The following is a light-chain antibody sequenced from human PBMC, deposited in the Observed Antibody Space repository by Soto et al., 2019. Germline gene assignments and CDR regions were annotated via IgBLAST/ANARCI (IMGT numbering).Light chain of an antibody. V-gene: IGKV3-15*01. J-gene: IGKJ1*01. CDR3: QQYSIWRT. CDR1: QSVSNN. CDR2: GAS. Sequence: EIVLTQSPGTLSLSPGERATLSCRASQSVSNNYLAWYQQKAGQAPRLLIYGASTRATGIPARFSGSGSGTEFTLTISSPQSEDFAVYYCQQYSIWRTFGQGTKVDIK.